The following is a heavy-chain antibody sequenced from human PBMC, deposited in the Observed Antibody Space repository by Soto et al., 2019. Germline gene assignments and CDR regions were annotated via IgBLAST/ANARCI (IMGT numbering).Heavy chain of an antibody. CDR1: GGSISSGGYY. J-gene: IGHJ4*02. D-gene: IGHD1-26*01. V-gene: IGHV4-31*03. Sequence: PSETLSLTCTVSGGSISSGGYYWSWIRQHPGKGLEWIGYIYDSGSTLYNPSLKSRVTISVDRPNNQFSLKLRSVTAADTAIYYCAGDIRSGSYRFDYWGQGTLVTVSS. CDR3: AGDIRSGSYRFDY. CDR2: IYDSGST.